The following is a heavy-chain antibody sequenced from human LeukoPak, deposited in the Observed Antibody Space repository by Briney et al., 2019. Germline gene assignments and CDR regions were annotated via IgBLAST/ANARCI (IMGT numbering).Heavy chain of an antibody. D-gene: IGHD6-19*01. CDR2: IVVGSGNT. CDR1: GFTFSNSA. CDR3: ARVLAVAAYAFDI. V-gene: IGHV1-58*01. Sequence: SVKVSCKASGFTFSNSAVQWVRQARGQRLEWIGWIVVGSGNTNYAQKFQERVTITRDMSTSTAYMELSSLRSEDTAVYYCARVLAVAAYAFDIWGQGTMVTVSS. J-gene: IGHJ3*02.